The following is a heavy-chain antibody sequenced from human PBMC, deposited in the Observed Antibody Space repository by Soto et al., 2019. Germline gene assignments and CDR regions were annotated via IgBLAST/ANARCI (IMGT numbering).Heavy chain of an antibody. J-gene: IGHJ6*02. Sequence: QVQLQESGPGLVKPSQTLSLTCTVSGGPISSGDYYWSWIRQPPGKGLEWIGYIYYSGSTYYNPTLKSRVTISVDTSKNQFSRKLSSVTAADTAVYYCASRALDYYYGMDVWGQGTTVTVSS. CDR1: GGPISSGDYY. CDR2: IYYSGST. V-gene: IGHV4-30-4*01. CDR3: ASRALDYYYGMDV.